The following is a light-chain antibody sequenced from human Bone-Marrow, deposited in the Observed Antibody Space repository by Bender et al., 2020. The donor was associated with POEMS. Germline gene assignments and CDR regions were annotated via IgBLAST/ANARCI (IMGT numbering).Light chain of an antibody. CDR2: DVS. J-gene: IGLJ1*01. CDR1: GSDVGAYNY. V-gene: IGLV2-14*03. Sequence: QSALTQPASVSGSPGQSITISCTGTGSDVGAYNYVSWYQQHPGKAPKLMIYDVSNRPSGVSDRFSGSKSGNTASLTISGLQAEDEADYYCSSYTAGSKLFGTGTKVTVV. CDR3: SSYTAGSKL.